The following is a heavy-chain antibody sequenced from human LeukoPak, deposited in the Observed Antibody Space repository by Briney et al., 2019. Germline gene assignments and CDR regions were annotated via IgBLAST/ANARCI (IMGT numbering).Heavy chain of an antibody. CDR1: GYSFTSYW. CDR3: ARHHYGDTAYYYYGMDV. J-gene: IGHJ6*02. CDR2: IYPGDSDT. Sequence: GESLKISCKGSGYSFTSYWIGWVRQMPGKSLEWMGIIYPGDSDTRYSPSFQGQVTISADKSISTAYLQWSSLKASDTAMYYCARHHYGDTAYYYYGMDVLGQGTTVTVSS. V-gene: IGHV5-51*01. D-gene: IGHD4-17*01.